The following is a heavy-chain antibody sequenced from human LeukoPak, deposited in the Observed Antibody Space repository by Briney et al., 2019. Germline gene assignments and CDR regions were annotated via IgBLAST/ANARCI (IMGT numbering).Heavy chain of an antibody. CDR1: GYTFTGYY. D-gene: IGHD4-11*01. Sequence: ASVKVSCKASGYTFTGYYVNWVRQAPGQGLEWMGQINPNSGGTKYTQKFQGRVTMTRDTSISTAYMELSRLRSDDTAVYYCAREDSNPKYYYYYGMGVWGQGTTVTVSS. CDR3: AREDSNPKYYYYYGMGV. CDR2: INPNSGGT. V-gene: IGHV1-2*06. J-gene: IGHJ6*02.